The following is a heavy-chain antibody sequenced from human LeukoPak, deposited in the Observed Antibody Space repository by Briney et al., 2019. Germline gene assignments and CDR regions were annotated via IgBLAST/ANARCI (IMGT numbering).Heavy chain of an antibody. J-gene: IGHJ4*02. CDR3: ARENGRGVISPYFDY. CDR2: LYSGGRT. Sequence: GGSLRLSCAASGFTISANFMSWVRQAPGKGLEWVSVLYSGGRTDYSDSVKGRFTISRDNSKNPLYLHMSGLRADDTAVYYCARENGRGVISPYFDYWGQGTLVTVSS. D-gene: IGHD3-10*01. CDR1: GFTISANF. V-gene: IGHV3-66*01.